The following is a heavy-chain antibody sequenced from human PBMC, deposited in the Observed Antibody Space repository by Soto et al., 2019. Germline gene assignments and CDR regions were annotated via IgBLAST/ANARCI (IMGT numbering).Heavy chain of an antibody. J-gene: IGHJ4*01. CDR2: IIPMFGTA. Sequence: QVQLVQSGAEVKKPESSVKVSCKAPGGTFSTYAISWVRQAPGQGLEWMGGIIPMFGTANYAQRFQDRVTITADESTNTVYMELSSLRSEDTAVYFCASGIQMWLRRINNGYSGWGPGTVVNVSS. CDR3: ASGIQMWLRRINNGYSG. D-gene: IGHD5-12*01. V-gene: IGHV1-69*12. CDR1: GGTFSTYA.